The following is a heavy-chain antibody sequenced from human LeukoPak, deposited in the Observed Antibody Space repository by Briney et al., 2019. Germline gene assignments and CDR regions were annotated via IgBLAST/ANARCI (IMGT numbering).Heavy chain of an antibody. Sequence: VASVKVSCKASGYTFTGYYMHWVRQAPGQGLEWMGWINPNSGGTNYAQKFQGRVTMTRDTSISTAYMELSRLRSDDTAVYYCARTTDPSFYYDSSGWHRAEYFQHWGQGTLVTASS. CDR1: GYTFTGYY. CDR3: ARTTDPSFYYDSSGWHRAEYFQH. CDR2: INPNSGGT. D-gene: IGHD3-22*01. J-gene: IGHJ1*01. V-gene: IGHV1-2*02.